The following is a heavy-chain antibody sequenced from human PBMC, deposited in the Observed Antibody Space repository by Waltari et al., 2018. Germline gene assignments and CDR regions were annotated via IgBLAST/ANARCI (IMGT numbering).Heavy chain of an antibody. J-gene: IGHJ4*02. V-gene: IGHV3-74*01. D-gene: IGHD1-26*01. CDR2: MDSGGSDT. CDR3: ARDLYDTGSGDYPGRDF. Sequence: EVQLVESGGVLVHPGGSLRLSCAASGFTSSNFWWHGVRQAPGKGLVWVSRMDSGGSDTSYAGSVKGRFTISRDNTKNTLYLQMNSLRGEDTGVYYCARDLYDTGSGDYPGRDFWGQGTLVTVAS. CDR1: GFTSSNFW.